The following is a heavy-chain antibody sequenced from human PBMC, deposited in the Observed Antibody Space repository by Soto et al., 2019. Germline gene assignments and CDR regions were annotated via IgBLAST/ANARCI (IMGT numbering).Heavy chain of an antibody. CDR1: GFTFSSYT. Sequence: EVQLVESGGGLVQPGGSLRLSCAASGFTFSSYTMNWVRQAPGKGLEWVSYISSSSSSIYYADSVKGRFTISRVNANNSLYLQMNSLRDEDTAVYYCARDSRLRYCSGGSCHYYGMDVWGQGTTVTVSS. D-gene: IGHD2-15*01. J-gene: IGHJ6*02. CDR3: ARDSRLRYCSGGSCHYYGMDV. V-gene: IGHV3-48*02. CDR2: ISSSSSSI.